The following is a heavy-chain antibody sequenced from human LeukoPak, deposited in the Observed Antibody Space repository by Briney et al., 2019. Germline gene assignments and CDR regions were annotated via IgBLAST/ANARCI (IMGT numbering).Heavy chain of an antibody. CDR3: TRGDSYYFDY. Sequence: GRSLRLSCAASGFTFSSYAMHWVRQAPGKGLEWVAVTSYDGSNKYYADSVKGRFTISRDNSKDTLYLQMNSLRAEDTAVYYCTRGDSYYFDYWGQGTLVTVSS. CDR1: GFTFSSYA. V-gene: IGHV3-30*04. J-gene: IGHJ4*02. CDR2: TSYDGSNK. D-gene: IGHD3-16*01.